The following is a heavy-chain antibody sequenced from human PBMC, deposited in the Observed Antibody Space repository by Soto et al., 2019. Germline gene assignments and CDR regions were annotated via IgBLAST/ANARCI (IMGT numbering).Heavy chain of an antibody. Sequence: GGSLRLSCAASGFTFSSYGMHWVRQAPGKGLEWVAVISYDGSNKYYADSVKGRFTISRDNSKNTLYLQMNSLRAEDTAVYYCAKDTSSSPHDAFDIWGQGTMVTVSS. CDR2: ISYDGSNK. D-gene: IGHD6-6*01. J-gene: IGHJ3*02. V-gene: IGHV3-30*18. CDR1: GFTFSSYG. CDR3: AKDTSSSPHDAFDI.